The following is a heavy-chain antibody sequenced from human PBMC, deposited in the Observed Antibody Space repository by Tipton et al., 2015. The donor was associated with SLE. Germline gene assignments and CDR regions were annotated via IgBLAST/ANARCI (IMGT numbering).Heavy chain of an antibody. V-gene: IGHV4-59*01. J-gene: IGHJ4*02. CDR3: ARRNPSLFDY. CDR1: GGSISSYY. CDR2: IYYSGST. Sequence: TLSLTCTVSGGSISSYYWSWIRQPPGKGLEWIGYIYYSGSTNYNPSLKSRDTISVDTSKNQFSLKLSSVTAADTSVYYCARRNPSLFDYWGQGTLVTVSS. D-gene: IGHD1-14*01.